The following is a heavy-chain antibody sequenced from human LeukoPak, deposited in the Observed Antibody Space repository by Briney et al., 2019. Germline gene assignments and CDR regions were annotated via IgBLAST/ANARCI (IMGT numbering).Heavy chain of an antibody. CDR3: ARHSAAGNYGMDV. CDR1: GYIFTSYW. J-gene: IGHJ6*02. Sequence: GASLQISCKGSGYIFTSYWIGWVRQLPGKGLEWMGIIYPGDSDTRYSPSFQGQVTISADKSISTAYLQWSSLKASDTAMYYCARHSAAGNYGMDVWGQGTTVTVSS. D-gene: IGHD6-13*01. V-gene: IGHV5-51*01. CDR2: IYPGDSDT.